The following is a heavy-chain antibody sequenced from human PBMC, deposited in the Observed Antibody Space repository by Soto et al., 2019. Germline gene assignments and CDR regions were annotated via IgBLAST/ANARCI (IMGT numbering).Heavy chain of an antibody. J-gene: IGHJ6*02. V-gene: IGHV4-34*01. CDR3: ARGRDIVVVVAAKNYYGMDV. CDR1: GGSFSGYY. D-gene: IGHD2-15*01. Sequence: SETLSLTCAVYGGSFSGYYWSWIRQPPGKGLEWIGEINHSGSTNYNPSLKSRVTISVDTSKNQFSLKLSSVTAADTAVYYCARGRDIVVVVAAKNYYGMDVWGQGTTVTVSS. CDR2: INHSGST.